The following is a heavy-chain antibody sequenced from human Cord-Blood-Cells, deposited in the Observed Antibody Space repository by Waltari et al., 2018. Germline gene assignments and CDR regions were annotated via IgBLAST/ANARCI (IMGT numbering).Heavy chain of an antibody. J-gene: IGHJ3*02. CDR3: ATEPRLELAARDDAFDI. Sequence: QVQLVQSGAEVKKPGASVKVSCKVSGYTLTELSMHWVRQAPGKGLEWMGGVVPEDGETIYAREFQGRVTMTEDTSTDTAYMELSSLRSEDTAVYYCATEPRLELAARDDAFDIWGQGTMVTVSS. D-gene: IGHD6-6*01. V-gene: IGHV1-24*01. CDR2: VVPEDGET. CDR1: GYTLTELS.